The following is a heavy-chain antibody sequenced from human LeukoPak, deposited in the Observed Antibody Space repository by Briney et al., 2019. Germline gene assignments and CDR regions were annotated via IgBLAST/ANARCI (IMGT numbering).Heavy chain of an antibody. D-gene: IGHD4-17*01. J-gene: IGHJ3*02. CDR3: ARLSTVTIDAFDI. V-gene: IGHV3-21*01. Sequence: GGSLRLSCAASGFTFSNFIMNWVRQAPGKGLEWVSSIGSRSSYIYYADSVKGRFTISRDNAKNSLYLQVNSLRAEDTAVYYCARLSTVTIDAFDIWGQGTMVTVSS. CDR2: IGSRSSYI. CDR1: GFTFSNFI.